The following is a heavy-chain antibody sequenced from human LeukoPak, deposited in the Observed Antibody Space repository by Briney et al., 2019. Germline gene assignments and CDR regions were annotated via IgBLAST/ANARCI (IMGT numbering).Heavy chain of an antibody. V-gene: IGHV4-59*01. D-gene: IGHD4-17*01. J-gene: IGHJ4*02. CDR3: ATARRTVTTYFFDY. CDR1: GGSISSYY. Sequence: PSETLSLTCTVSGGSISSYYWSWIRQAPGKGLEWIGYIYYSGSTNYNPSLKSRVTISVDTSKNQFSLKLSSVTAADTAVYYCATARRTVTTYFFDYWGQGTLVTVSS. CDR2: IYYSGST.